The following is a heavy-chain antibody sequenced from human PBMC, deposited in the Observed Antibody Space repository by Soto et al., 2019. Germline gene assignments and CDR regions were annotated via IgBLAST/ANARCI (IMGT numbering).Heavy chain of an antibody. V-gene: IGHV1-2*02. D-gene: IGHD1-26*01. CDR3: ARSSGSYSYYGMDV. J-gene: IGHJ6*02. Sequence: QVQLAQSGAEVKKPGASVKFSCKASGYTLTDYYIHWVRQAPGRGLEWMGWINPKTGDTYSAQNLQGRVTTTRDTSIDTGYMELSRLQSDDTAVYYCARSSGSYSYYGMDVWGQGTTLTVSS. CDR1: GYTLTDYY. CDR2: INPKTGDT.